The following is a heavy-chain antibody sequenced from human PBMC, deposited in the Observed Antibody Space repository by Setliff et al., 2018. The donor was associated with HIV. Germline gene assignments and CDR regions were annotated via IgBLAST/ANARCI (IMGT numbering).Heavy chain of an antibody. Sequence: PGGSLRLSCAASGFTFSRYWMHWVRQAPGQGLVWVSGINNDTTTTTYADSVKGRFSISRDNAKNTLYLQMNGLRGEDTAVYYCAMFSSSSGWGQGTQVTASS. V-gene: IGHV3-74*01. CDR3: AMFSSSSG. CDR2: INNDTTTT. J-gene: IGHJ4*02. CDR1: GFTFSRYW. D-gene: IGHD6-6*01.